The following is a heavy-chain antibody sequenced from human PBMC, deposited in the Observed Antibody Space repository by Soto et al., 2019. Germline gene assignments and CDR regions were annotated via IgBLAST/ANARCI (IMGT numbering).Heavy chain of an antibody. Sequence: GESLKISCAASGFTFSNAWMSWVLQAPGKGLEWGGRIKSKTDGGTTDYAAPVKGRFTISRDDSKNTLYLQMNSMKTEATAVYDCNTGTDDFWSGYAFDIWGQGTMVTVSS. D-gene: IGHD3-3*01. CDR2: IKSKTDGGTT. CDR3: NTGTDDFWSGYAFDI. CDR1: GFTFSNAW. J-gene: IGHJ3*02. V-gene: IGHV3-15*01.